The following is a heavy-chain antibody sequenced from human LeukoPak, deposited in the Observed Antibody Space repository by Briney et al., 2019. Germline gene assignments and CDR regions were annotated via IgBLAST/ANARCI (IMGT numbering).Heavy chain of an antibody. J-gene: IGHJ4*02. D-gene: IGHD3-10*01. CDR1: GGSFSGYY. Sequence: PSETLSLTCAVYGGSFSGYYWSWIRQPPGKGLEWIGEINHSGSTNYNPSLKSRVTISVDTSKNQFSLKLSSVTAADTAVYYCAKAPGGGGYWGQGTLVTVSS. CDR3: AKAPGGGGY. CDR2: INHSGST. V-gene: IGHV4-34*01.